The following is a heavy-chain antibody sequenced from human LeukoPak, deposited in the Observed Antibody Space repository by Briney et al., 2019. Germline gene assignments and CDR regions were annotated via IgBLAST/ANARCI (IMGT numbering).Heavy chain of an antibody. CDR2: IYPGDSDT. J-gene: IGHJ4*02. D-gene: IGHD3-22*01. CDR3: ARRVADSSGYYYLYYFDY. CDR1: GYSFTNYW. V-gene: IGHV5-51*01. Sequence: GESLKISCKGFGYSFTNYWIGWVRQMPGKGLELMGIIYPGDSDTRYSPSFQGQVTISADKSISTAYLQWSSLKASDTAMYYCARRVADSSGYYYLYYFDYWGQGTLVTVSS.